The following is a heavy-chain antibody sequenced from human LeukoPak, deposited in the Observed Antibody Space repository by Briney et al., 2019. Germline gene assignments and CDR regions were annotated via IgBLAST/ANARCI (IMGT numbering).Heavy chain of an antibody. CDR3: ARGARAGPTVEDSALDI. J-gene: IGHJ3*02. CDR1: GFTFSNYD. D-gene: IGHD4-23*01. V-gene: IGHV3-13*01. CDR2: IGTVSDT. Sequence: GGSLRLSCAASGFTFSNYDMHWVRQAIGEGLEWVSAIGTVSDTYYLGSVKGRFTISRENAKNSLYLQMNNLRAGDTAVYYCARGARAGPTVEDSALDIWGQGTMVTVSA.